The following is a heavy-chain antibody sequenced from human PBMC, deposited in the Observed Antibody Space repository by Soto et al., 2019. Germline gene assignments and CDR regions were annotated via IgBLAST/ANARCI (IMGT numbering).Heavy chain of an antibody. CDR2: IYATVTT. CDR1: GASISGFY. CDR3: VRDATKTLRDWFDP. D-gene: IGHD1-1*01. J-gene: IGHJ5*02. V-gene: IGHV4-4*07. Sequence: PSETLSLTCTVSGASISGFYWSWIRKSAGKGLEWIGRIYATVTTDYNPSLKSRVMMSVDTSKKQFSLKLRSVTAADTAVYYCVRDATKTLRDWFDPWGQGIWVTVSS.